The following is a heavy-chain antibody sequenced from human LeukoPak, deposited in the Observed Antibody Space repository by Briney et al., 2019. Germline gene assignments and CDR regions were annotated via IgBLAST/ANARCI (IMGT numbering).Heavy chain of an antibody. CDR2: IRYDGSNK. D-gene: IGHD4-23*01. CDR1: GFTFSSYG. J-gene: IGHJ4*02. Sequence: PGGSLRLSCAASGFTFSSYGMHWVRQAPGKGLEWVAFIRYDGSNKYYADSVKGRFTISGDNSKNTLYLQMNSLRAEDTAVYYCTPGGWYGNSQTPFDYWGQGTLVTVSS. V-gene: IGHV3-30*02. CDR3: TPGGWYGNSQTPFDY.